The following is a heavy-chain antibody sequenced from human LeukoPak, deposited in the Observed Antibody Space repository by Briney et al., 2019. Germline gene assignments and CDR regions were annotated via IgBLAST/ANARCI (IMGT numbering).Heavy chain of an antibody. CDR1: GFTFDDYA. Sequence: GGSLRLSCAASGFTFDDYAMHWVRQAPGKGLEWVSGISWNSGSIGYADSVKGRFTISRDNAKNTLYLQMSSLRAEDTAVYFCARGGSHSWDAFDIWGQGTMVIVFS. V-gene: IGHV3-9*01. CDR2: ISWNSGSI. D-gene: IGHD3-16*01. J-gene: IGHJ3*02. CDR3: ARGGSHSWDAFDI.